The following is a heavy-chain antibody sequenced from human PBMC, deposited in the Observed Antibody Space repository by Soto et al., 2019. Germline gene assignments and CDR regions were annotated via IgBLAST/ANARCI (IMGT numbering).Heavy chain of an antibody. V-gene: IGHV3-23*01. CDR3: AKLRISSSSAYYFDY. D-gene: IGHD6-6*01. CDR2: ISGSGGST. Sequence: GGSLRLSCAASGFTFSSYAMSWVRQAPGKGLEWVSAISGSGGSTYYADSVKGRFTISRDNSKNTLYLQMNSLRAEDTAVYYCAKLRISSSSAYYFDYWGQGTLVTVSS. CDR1: GFTFSSYA. J-gene: IGHJ4*02.